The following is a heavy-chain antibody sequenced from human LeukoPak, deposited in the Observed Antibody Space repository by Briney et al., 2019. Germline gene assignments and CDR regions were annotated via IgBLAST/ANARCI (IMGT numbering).Heavy chain of an antibody. CDR2: IYYSGST. Sequence: SETLSLTCTVSGGSISGYYWSWIRQPPGKGLEWIGYIYYSGSTYYNPSLKSRVTISVDTSKNQFSLKLSSVTAADTAVYYCAREPLAGAQDYFDYWGQGTLVTVSS. J-gene: IGHJ4*02. CDR1: GGSISGYY. CDR3: AREPLAGAQDYFDY. V-gene: IGHV4-59*12. D-gene: IGHD1-26*01.